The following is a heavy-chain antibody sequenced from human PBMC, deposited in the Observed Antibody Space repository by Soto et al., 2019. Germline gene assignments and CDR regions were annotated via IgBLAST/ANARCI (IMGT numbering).Heavy chain of an antibody. CDR2: IWYDGSNK. V-gene: IGHV3-33*01. Sequence: GGSLRLSCAASGFTFSSYGMHWVRQAPGEGLEWVAVIWYDGSNKYYADSVKGRFTISRDNSKNTLYLQMNSLRAEDTAVYYCAREYYDILTGYYRPNRFDPWGQGTLVTVSS. CDR1: GFTFSSYG. CDR3: AREYYDILTGYYRPNRFDP. J-gene: IGHJ5*02. D-gene: IGHD3-9*01.